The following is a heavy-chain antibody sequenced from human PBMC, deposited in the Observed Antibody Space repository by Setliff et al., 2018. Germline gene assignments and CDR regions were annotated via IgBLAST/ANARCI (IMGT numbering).Heavy chain of an antibody. J-gene: IGHJ4*02. Sequence: ASVKVSCKVSGYTLTELSRHWVRQAPGKGLEWMGGFDPEDGETIYAQKFQGRVTMTEDTSTDTAYMELSSLRSEDTAVYYCERRLNDSRGYQDLGYWGQETLVTVSS. D-gene: IGHD3-22*01. CDR2: FDPEDGET. V-gene: IGHV1-24*01. CDR1: GYTLTELS. CDR3: ERRLNDSRGYQDLGY.